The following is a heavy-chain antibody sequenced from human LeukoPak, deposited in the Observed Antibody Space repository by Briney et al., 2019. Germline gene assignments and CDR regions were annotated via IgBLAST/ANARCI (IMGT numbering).Heavy chain of an antibody. CDR3: AREGGGFDY. CDR1: GFTFSTYY. V-gene: IGHV3-21*01. J-gene: IGHJ4*02. Sequence: GGSLRLSCAASGFTFSTYYMNWVRQAPGKGLEWVSSISTGGTYIYYADSVKGRFTISRDNAKNSLYLQMNSLRAEDTAVYYWAREGGGFDYWGQGTLVTVSS. D-gene: IGHD3-16*01. CDR2: ISTGGTYI.